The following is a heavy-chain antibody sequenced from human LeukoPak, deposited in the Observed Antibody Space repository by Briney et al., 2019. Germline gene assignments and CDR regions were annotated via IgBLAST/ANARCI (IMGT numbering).Heavy chain of an antibody. V-gene: IGHV3-23*01. J-gene: IGHJ4*02. Sequence: PGGSLRLSCAASGFTFSSYAMSWVRQAPGKGLEWVSAISGSGGSTYYADSVKGRFTISRDNSKNTLYLQMNSLRAEDTAVYYCAKNFWSGYYREVDYWGQGTLVTVSS. CDR2: ISGSGGST. CDR3: AKNFWSGYYREVDY. CDR1: GFTFSSYA. D-gene: IGHD3-3*01.